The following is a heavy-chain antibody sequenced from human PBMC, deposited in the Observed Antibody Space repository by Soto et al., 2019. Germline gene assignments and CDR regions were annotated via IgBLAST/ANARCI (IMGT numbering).Heavy chain of an antibody. V-gene: IGHV4-4*02. CDR1: GASSIRRKW. CDR2: IHHSETT. CDR3: ARYDSDNNIYSIAY. J-gene: IGHJ4*02. D-gene: IGHD3-22*01. Sequence: LVLRSDACGVGGASSIRRKWWRWVHQSPGKGLEWIGEIHHSETTNYNPSLESRVTISIDKSKNQFSLKLSSVTAADTAVYYCARYDSDNNIYSIAYWCQGALVTV.